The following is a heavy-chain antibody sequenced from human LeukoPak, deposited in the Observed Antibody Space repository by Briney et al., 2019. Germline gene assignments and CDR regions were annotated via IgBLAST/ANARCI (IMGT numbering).Heavy chain of an antibody. J-gene: IGHJ5*02. Sequence: PGGSLRLSCAASGFTFSSQGMHWVRQAPGKGLEWVALIWYDGSNKYYADSVKGRFTISRDNSENTLYLQMNSLRAEDTAVYYCARAGDCSRTRCYFGPVGFDPRGQGTLVTVSS. V-gene: IGHV3-33*01. CDR2: IWYDGSNK. CDR3: ARAGDCSRTRCYFGPVGFDP. CDR1: GFTFSSQG. D-gene: IGHD2-2*01.